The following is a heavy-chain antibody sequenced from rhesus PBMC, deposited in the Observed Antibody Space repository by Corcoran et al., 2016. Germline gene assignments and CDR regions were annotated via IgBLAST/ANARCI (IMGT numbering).Heavy chain of an antibody. J-gene: IGHJ4*01. V-gene: IGHV1S9*01. Sequence: QVQLVQSGAEVKKPGASVKLSCKASGYTFTSYYINWVRQAPGQVLEWRGWINPSNGNTGYAQKFHGRGTRTRDTSTRTAYMELSSLRSEDTAVYYCTRDSSGGYFDYWGQGVLVTVSS. D-gene: IGHD6-31*01. CDR1: GYTFTSYY. CDR3: TRDSSGGYFDY. CDR2: INPSNGNT.